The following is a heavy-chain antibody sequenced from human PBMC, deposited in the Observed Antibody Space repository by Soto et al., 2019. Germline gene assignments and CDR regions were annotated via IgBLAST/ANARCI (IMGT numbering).Heavy chain of an antibody. CDR2: IYSADNT. CDR3: AKDGYTHGQPDY. V-gene: IGHV3-66*01. D-gene: IGHD5-18*01. Sequence: GGSLRLSCAASGLSVSSNDMSWVRQAPGKGLECVSIIYSADNTFYVDSVKGRFIISRDNSKNTVYLQMNSLRAEDTAVYYCAKDGYTHGQPDYWGQGTLVTVSS. J-gene: IGHJ4*02. CDR1: GLSVSSND.